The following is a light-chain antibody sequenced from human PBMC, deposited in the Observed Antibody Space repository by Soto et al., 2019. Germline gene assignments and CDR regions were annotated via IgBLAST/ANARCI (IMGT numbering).Light chain of an antibody. CDR3: LQHNSYPYT. CDR2: GAS. CDR1: QGITTF. J-gene: IGKJ2*01. Sequence: DIQMTQSPSVVSASVGDTVTVTCRASQGITTFLAWFRQRPGRVTERLIYGASSLQSGVPSRFSGRGSGTEFTLTISSLQPEDFGIYYCLQHNSYPYTFGPGTKLEIK. V-gene: IGKV1-17*03.